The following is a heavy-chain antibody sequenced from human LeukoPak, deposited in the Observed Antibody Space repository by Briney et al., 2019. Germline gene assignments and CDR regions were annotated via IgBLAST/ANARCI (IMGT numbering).Heavy chain of an antibody. D-gene: IGHD1-26*01. CDR2: IYYSGST. J-gene: IGHJ4*02. V-gene: IGHV4-61*08. CDR1: GGSISSGGYY. CDR3: ARLGVGATPLDEYYFDY. Sequence: PSETLSLTCTVSGGSISSGGYYWSWIRQHPGKGLEWIGYIYYSGSTNYNPSLKSRVTISVDTSKNQFSLKLSSVTAADTAVYYCARLGVGATPLDEYYFDYWGQGTLVTVSS.